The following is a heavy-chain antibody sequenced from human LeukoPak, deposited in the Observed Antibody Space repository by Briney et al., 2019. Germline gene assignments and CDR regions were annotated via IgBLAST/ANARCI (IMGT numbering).Heavy chain of an antibody. CDR1: GASVSSYN. V-gene: IGHV4-59*02. J-gene: IGHJ3*01. D-gene: IGHD6-13*01. CDR3: ARRGMSSSWYGDAFDV. Sequence: SETLSLTCSVSGASVSSYNWSWVRQAPGKGLEWIGQIYQSGGTNYNPSLEGRATISVDTSKKQFSLKLNSVIAADTAVYYCARRGMSSSWYGDAFDVWGHGTMVIVS. CDR2: IYQSGGT.